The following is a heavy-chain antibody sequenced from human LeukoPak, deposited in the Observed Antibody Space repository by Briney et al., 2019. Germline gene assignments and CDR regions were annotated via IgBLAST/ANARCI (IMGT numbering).Heavy chain of an antibody. J-gene: IGHJ4*02. CDR3: TRDRAYGALDY. CDR2: INGDGSLN. D-gene: IGHD4/OR15-4a*01. V-gene: IGHV3-7*01. CDR1: GFTFSTSW. Sequence: GGSLRLSCAASGFTFSTSWMTWVRQAPGKGLEWVANINGDGSLNGHVASVKGRFTISRDNAKNSVYLQMISLRDEDTAVYYCTRDRAYGALDYWGQGTLVTVSS.